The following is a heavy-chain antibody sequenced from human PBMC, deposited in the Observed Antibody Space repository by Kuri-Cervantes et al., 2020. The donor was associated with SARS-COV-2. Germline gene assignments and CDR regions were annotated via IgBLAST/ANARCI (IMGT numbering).Heavy chain of an antibody. V-gene: IGHV3-9*01. CDR3: ARPGGFLDV. Sequence: SLKISCAASGFTFDDYAMHWVRQGPGKGLEWVSGISWNSGNIGYADSVKGRFTISRDNAKNSLYLQMNSLRAEDTAVYYCARPGGFLDVWGKGTTVTVSS. CDR2: ISWNSGNI. CDR1: GFTFDDYA. J-gene: IGHJ6*04. D-gene: IGHD4-23*01.